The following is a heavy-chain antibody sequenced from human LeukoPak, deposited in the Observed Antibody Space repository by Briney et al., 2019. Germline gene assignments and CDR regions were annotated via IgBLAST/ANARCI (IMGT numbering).Heavy chain of an antibody. V-gene: IGHV4-39*07. J-gene: IGHJ4*02. D-gene: IGHD6-13*01. Sequence: SETMSRTCTVSGGSISSSSYYWGWIRQPPGKGLEWIGSTYYSGSTYYNPSLKSRVTISVDTSKNQFSLELSSVTAADTAVYYCARTRGIAAAGSPPGYFDYWGQGTLVTVSS. CDR1: GGSISSSSYY. CDR3: ARTRGIAAAGSPPGYFDY. CDR2: TYYSGST.